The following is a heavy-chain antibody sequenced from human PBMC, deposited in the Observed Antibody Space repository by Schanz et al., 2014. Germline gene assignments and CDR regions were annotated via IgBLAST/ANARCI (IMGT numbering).Heavy chain of an antibody. V-gene: IGHV3-33*08. Sequence: QVQLVESGGGVVQPGRSLRLSCAASGFTFSSYGMHWVRQAPGKGLEWVTFIRFDGSDKYYADSVKGRFTISRDNAKNTLYLQLNSLRAEDTAVYYCARVPRRVTTRGGGSRYYFDYWGQGTLVTVSS. J-gene: IGHJ4*02. CDR3: ARVPRRVTTRGGGSRYYFDY. CDR2: IRFDGSDK. CDR1: GFTFSSYG. D-gene: IGHD4-17*01.